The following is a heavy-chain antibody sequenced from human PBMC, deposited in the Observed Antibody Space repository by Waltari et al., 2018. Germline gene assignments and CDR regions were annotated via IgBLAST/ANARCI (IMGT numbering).Heavy chain of an antibody. CDR2: IRSKAYGGTT. J-gene: IGHJ4*02. Sequence: EVQLVESGGGLVQPGRSLRLSCTASGFTFGDYAMRWFRQAPGKGLEWVGFIRSKAYGGTTEYAASVKGRFTISRDDSKSIAYLQMNSLKTEDTAVYYCTVALASGTFAVDYWGQGTLVTVSS. CDR1: GFTFGDYA. V-gene: IGHV3-49*03. D-gene: IGHD1-7*01. CDR3: TVALASGTFAVDY.